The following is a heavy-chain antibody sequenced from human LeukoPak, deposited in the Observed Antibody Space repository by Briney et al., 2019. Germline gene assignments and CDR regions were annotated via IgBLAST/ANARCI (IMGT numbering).Heavy chain of an antibody. CDR1: GFKLSDYG. J-gene: IGHJ5*02. D-gene: IGHD1-26*01. CDR2: ISGSGGST. V-gene: IGHV3-23*01. Sequence: GGSLRLSCVASGFKLSDYGMHWVRQAPGKGLEWVSAISGSGGSTYYADSVKGRFTISRDNSKNTLYLQMNSLRAEDTAVYYCAKDQWELLENWFDPWGQGTLVTVSS. CDR3: AKDQWELLENWFDP.